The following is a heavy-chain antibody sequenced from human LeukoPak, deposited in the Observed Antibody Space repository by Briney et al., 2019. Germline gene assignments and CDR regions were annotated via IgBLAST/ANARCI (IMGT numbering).Heavy chain of an antibody. J-gene: IGHJ4*02. CDR2: VNPNSGDT. V-gene: IGHV1-8*01. Sequence: GASVKVSCKASGYTFTSYDVNWVRQATGQGLEWMGGVNPNSGDTAYAQNFQGRVTMTRDTSINTAYMELSSLRSEDTAVYYCARGAWTSSFDYWGQGTLVTVSS. CDR3: ARGAWTSSFDY. D-gene: IGHD6-6*01. CDR1: GYTFTSYD.